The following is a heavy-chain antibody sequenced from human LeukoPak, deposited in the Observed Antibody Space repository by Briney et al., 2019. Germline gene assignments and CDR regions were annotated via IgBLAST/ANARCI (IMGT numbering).Heavy chain of an antibody. Sequence: GGSLRLSCAASGFTFSSYAMSWVRQAPGKGLEWVSAISGSGGSTYYADSVKGRFTISRDNSKNTLYLQMNSLKTEDTAVYYCTRVKAEYSSSWVFDYWGQGTLVTVSS. CDR2: ISGSGGST. CDR3: TRVKAEYSSSWVFDY. V-gene: IGHV3-23*01. CDR1: GFTFSSYA. D-gene: IGHD6-13*01. J-gene: IGHJ4*02.